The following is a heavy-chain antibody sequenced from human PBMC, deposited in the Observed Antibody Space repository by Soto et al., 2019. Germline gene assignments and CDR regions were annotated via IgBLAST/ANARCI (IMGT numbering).Heavy chain of an antibody. CDR2: IWYDGSNK. CDR1: GFTFSSYG. J-gene: IGHJ6*03. CDR3: ARDQAMGIYYYYYMDV. Sequence: PGGSLRLSCAASGFTFSSYGMHWVRQAPGKGLEWVAVIWYDGSNKYYADSVKGRFTISRDNSKNTLYLQMNSLRAEDTAVYYCARDQAMGIYYYYYMDVWGKGTTVTVSS. D-gene: IGHD2-21*01. V-gene: IGHV3-33*01.